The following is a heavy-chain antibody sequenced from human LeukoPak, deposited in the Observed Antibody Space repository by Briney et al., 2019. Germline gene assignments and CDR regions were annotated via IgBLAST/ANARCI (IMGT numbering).Heavy chain of an antibody. Sequence: ASVKVSCKASGYTFTGNFMHWVRQAPGQGLEWMGWIDPDSGATEYAQRFQGRVTLTTDTSVSTAYMQLTSLKSDDTAVYFCTREIWFFDSWGQGTLVTVSS. CDR1: GYTFTGNF. CDR3: TREIWFFDS. D-gene: IGHD3-10*01. V-gene: IGHV1-2*02. J-gene: IGHJ5*01. CDR2: IDPDSGAT.